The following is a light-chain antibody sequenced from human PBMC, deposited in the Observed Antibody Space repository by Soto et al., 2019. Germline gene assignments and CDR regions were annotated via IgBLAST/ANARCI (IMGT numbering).Light chain of an antibody. V-gene: IGKV4-1*01. CDR3: QQYYSTPLT. J-gene: IGKJ4*01. Sequence: DIVMTQSPDSLAVSLGERATINCKSSQSVLYSSNNKNYLAWYQQKPGQPPKLLIYWASTRESGVPDRFRGSGSGTDFTRTIISLQAEDVAVYYCQQYYSTPLTFGGGTKVEIK. CDR2: WAS. CDR1: QSVLYSSNNKNY.